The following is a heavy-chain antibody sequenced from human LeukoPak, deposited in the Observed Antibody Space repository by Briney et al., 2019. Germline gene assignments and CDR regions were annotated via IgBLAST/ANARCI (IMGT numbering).Heavy chain of an antibody. J-gene: IGHJ4*02. CDR2: IIPIFGTA. V-gene: IGHV1-69*05. CDR3: ARGGESTAMARFDY. Sequence: VASVKVSCKASGGTFSGYAISWVRQAPGQGLEWMGGIIPIFGTANYAQKFQGRVTITTDESTSTAYMELSSLRSEDTAVYYCARGGESTAMARFDYWGQGTLVTVSS. CDR1: GGTFSGYA. D-gene: IGHD5-18*01.